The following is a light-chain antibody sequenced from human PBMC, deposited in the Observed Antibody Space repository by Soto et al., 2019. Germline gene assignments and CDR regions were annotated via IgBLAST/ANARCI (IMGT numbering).Light chain of an antibody. CDR1: SSNIGPDYD. CDR3: QSYDTSPSGYV. J-gene: IGLJ1*01. CDR2: ANK. Sequence: QSVLTQPPSVSGAPGPRVTISCTGSSSNIGPDYDVHWYQQLPGTAPKLLIYANKNRPAGVPDRFSASKSGTSASLAINGLQAEDEADYYCQSYDTSPSGYVFGGGTKRTVL. V-gene: IGLV1-40*01.